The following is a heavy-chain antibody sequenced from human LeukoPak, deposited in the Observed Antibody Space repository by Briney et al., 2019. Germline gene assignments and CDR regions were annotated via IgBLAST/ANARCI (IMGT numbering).Heavy chain of an antibody. CDR1: GFTFSAYW. CDR3: ARAAGGTSRDY. V-gene: IGHV3-7*01. CDR2: IKDDGSDK. Sequence: GGTLRLSCAASGFTFSAYWMSWVRQAPGKGLEWVANIKDDGSDKYYVDSVKGRFTISRDNAKNSLYLQMNSLRDDDTAVYYCARAAGGTSRDYWGQGTLVTVSS. D-gene: IGHD1-26*01. J-gene: IGHJ4*02.